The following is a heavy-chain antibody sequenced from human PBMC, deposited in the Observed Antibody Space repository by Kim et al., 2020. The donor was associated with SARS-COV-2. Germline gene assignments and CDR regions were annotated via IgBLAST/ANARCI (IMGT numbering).Heavy chain of an antibody. CDR2: ISGSGGST. D-gene: IGHD1-26*01. V-gene: IGHV3-23*01. Sequence: GGSLRLSCAASGFTFSSYAMSWVRQAPGKGLEWVSAISGSGGSTYYADSVKGRFTISRDNSKNTLYLQMNSLRAEDTAVYYCATHSPRSFLNKYYFDYWGPGTLVTVSS. CDR3: ATHSPRSFLNKYYFDY. J-gene: IGHJ4*02. CDR1: GFTFSSYA.